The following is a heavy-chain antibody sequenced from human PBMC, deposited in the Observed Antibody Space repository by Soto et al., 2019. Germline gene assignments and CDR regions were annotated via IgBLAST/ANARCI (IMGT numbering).Heavy chain of an antibody. J-gene: IGHJ4*02. V-gene: IGHV3-33*01. CDR2: IWYDGSNK. Sequence: PGGSLRLSCAASGFTFSSYGMHWVRQAPGKGLEWVAVIWYDGSNKYYADSVKGRFTISRDNSKNTLYLQMNSLRAEDTAVYYCAREVVVAATPSHFDYWGQGTLVTVSS. D-gene: IGHD2-15*01. CDR3: AREVVVAATPSHFDY. CDR1: GFTFSSYG.